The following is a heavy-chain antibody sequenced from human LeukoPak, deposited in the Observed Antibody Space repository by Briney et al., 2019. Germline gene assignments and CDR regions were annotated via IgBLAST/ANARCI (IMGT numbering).Heavy chain of an antibody. V-gene: IGHV3-23*01. CDR3: AKTLRYCSGGSCSD. D-gene: IGHD2-15*01. CDR2: VSGSGGRT. J-gene: IGHJ4*02. CDR1: GFTFNSYA. Sequence: PGGSLRLSCAVSGFTFNSYAMSWVRQAPGKGLEWVPAVSGSGGRTYYADSVKGRFTISRDDSKSTLFLQMNSLRAEDTAVYYCAKTLRYCSGGSCSDWGQGTLVTVSS.